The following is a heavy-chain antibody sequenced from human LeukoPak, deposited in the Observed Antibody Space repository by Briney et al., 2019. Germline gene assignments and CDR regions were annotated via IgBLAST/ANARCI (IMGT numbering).Heavy chain of an antibody. CDR2: INHSGST. CDR1: GRSFSGYY. Sequence: SETLSLTCAVYGRSFSGYYWSWIRQPPGKGLEWIGEINHSGSTNYNPSLKSRVTISVDTSKNQFSLKLSSVTAADTAVYYCARAKGYGSGSYWAYYYYMDVWGKGTTVTVSS. D-gene: IGHD3-10*01. J-gene: IGHJ6*03. CDR3: ARAKGYGSGSYWAYYYYMDV. V-gene: IGHV4-34*01.